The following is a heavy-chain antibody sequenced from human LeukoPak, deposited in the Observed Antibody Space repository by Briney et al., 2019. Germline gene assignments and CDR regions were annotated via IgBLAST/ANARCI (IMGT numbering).Heavy chain of an antibody. V-gene: IGHV3-21*01. CDR1: GFTFSSYA. J-gene: IGHJ4*02. CDR3: ASSRYDSSGYYGIIGY. Sequence: GGSLRLSCAASGFTFSSYAMHWVRQAPGKGLEWVSSISSSSSYIYYADSVKGRFTISRDNAKNSLYLQMNSLRAEDTALYYCASSRYDSSGYYGIIGYWGQGTLVTVSS. D-gene: IGHD3-22*01. CDR2: ISSSSSYI.